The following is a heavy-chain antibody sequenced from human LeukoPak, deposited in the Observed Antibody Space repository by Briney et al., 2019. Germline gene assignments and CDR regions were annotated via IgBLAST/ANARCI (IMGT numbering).Heavy chain of an antibody. V-gene: IGHV4-39*01. D-gene: IGHD4-17*01. CDR3: ARLYGDYA. CDR1: GGSISTSLYY. J-gene: IGHJ5*02. CDR2: VYYGGSI. Sequence: PSETLSLTCTVSGGSISTSLYYWVWIRQSPGKGLEWIASVYYGGSIYYNPSLKSRATMAVDMPKNQFSLKLRSVTAADTAVYYCARLYGDYAWGQGTLVTVSS.